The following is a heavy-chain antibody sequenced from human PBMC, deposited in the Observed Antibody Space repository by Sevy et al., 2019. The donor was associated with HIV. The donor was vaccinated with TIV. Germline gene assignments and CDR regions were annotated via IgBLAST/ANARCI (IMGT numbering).Heavy chain of an antibody. D-gene: IGHD2-2*01. Sequence: GESLRLACAASGFTFSDYYMSWIRQAPGKGLEWVSYISSSGSTIYYADSVKGRFTISRDNAKNSLYLQMNSLRAEDTAVYYCAREADIVVVPSGMDVWGQGTTVTVSS. CDR3: AREADIVVVPSGMDV. J-gene: IGHJ6*02. V-gene: IGHV3-11*01. CDR2: ISSSGSTI. CDR1: GFTFSDYY.